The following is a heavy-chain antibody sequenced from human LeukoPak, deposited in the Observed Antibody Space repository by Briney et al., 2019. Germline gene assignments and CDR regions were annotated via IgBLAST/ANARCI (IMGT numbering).Heavy chain of an antibody. V-gene: IGHV4-39*01. J-gene: IGHJ2*01. D-gene: IGHD6-19*01. CDR3: AKTGYSSDYWYFDL. Sequence: SETLSLTCTVSGGSISSSSYYWGWIRQPPGKGLEWIGSIYYSGSTYYNPSLTSLVTLSVDTSKNQFSLKLSSVTAADTAVYYCAKTGYSSDYWYFDLWGRGTLVTVSS. CDR2: IYYSGST. CDR1: GGSISSSSYY.